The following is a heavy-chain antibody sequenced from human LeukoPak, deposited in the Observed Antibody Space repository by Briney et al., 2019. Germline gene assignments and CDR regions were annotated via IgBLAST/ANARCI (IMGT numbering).Heavy chain of an antibody. CDR1: GLTFTSYA. CDR3: AKTPYYDSSGYYFDY. Sequence: GGSLRLSCAASGLTFTSYAMSWVRQAPGKGLEWVSAISGSGGSTYYADSVKGRFTISRDNSKNTLYLQMNSLRAEDTAVYYCAKTPYYDSSGYYFDYWGQGTLVTVSS. CDR2: ISGSGGST. V-gene: IGHV3-23*01. D-gene: IGHD3-22*01. J-gene: IGHJ4*02.